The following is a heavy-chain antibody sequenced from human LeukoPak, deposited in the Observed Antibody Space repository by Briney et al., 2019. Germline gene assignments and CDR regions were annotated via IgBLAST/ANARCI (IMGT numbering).Heavy chain of an antibody. CDR3: AHRRDRNYEWNWFDP. CDR1: GCSLSTSGAG. J-gene: IGHJ5*02. CDR2: IYWHDDK. V-gene: IGHV2-5*01. D-gene: IGHD4-11*01. Sequence: SGPTLVNPTQTLTLTCTFSGCSLSTSGAGVGWIRQPPGKALEWLALIYWHDDKRYIPSLKSRLTITKDTSTNQVVLTLTNMDPVDTATYYCAHRRDRNYEWNWFDPWGQGTLVTVSS.